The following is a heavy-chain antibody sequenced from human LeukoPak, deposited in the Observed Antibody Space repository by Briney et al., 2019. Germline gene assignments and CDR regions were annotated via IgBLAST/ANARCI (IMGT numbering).Heavy chain of an antibody. J-gene: IGHJ4*02. CDR3: AKSPIVGATIFDY. CDR1: GFTFSSYA. CDR2: ISGSGGST. Sequence: GGSLRLSCAASGFTFSSYAMSWVRQASGKGLEWVSAISGSGGSTYYADSVKGRFTISRDNSKNTLYLQMNSLRAEDTAVYYRAKSPIVGATIFDYWGQGTLVTVSS. V-gene: IGHV3-23*01. D-gene: IGHD1-26*01.